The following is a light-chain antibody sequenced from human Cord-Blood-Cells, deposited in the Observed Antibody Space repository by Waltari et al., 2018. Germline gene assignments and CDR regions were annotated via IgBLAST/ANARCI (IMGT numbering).Light chain of an antibody. CDR1: SSDVGGYNY. Sequence: QSALTQPRSVSGSPGQSVTISCTGTSSDVGGYNYVSWYQQHPGKAPKLMIYDVSKRPCGVPDRFSCSKSGNTASLTISGLQAEDEADYYCCSYAGSYTLVFGGGTKLTVL. CDR3: CSYAGSYTLV. V-gene: IGLV2-11*01. J-gene: IGLJ2*01. CDR2: DVS.